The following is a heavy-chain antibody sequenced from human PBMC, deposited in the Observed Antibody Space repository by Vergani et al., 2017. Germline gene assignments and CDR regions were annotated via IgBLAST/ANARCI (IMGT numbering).Heavy chain of an antibody. J-gene: IGHJ2*01. Sequence: QMQLQESGPGLVKASETLSLSCTVSGDSIISSSYYWGWIRQPPGKGLEWIGSIYNSGNGDSSSSLKSRVTISADTSKNPFSLRLTSVTAADTAVYYCASGKYYSDSTSHFRGRYFDVWGRGTLVTVPS. V-gene: IGHV4-39*01. CDR2: IYNSGNG. CDR3: ASGKYYSDSTSHFRGRYFDV. D-gene: IGHD3-16*01. CDR1: GDSIISSSYY.